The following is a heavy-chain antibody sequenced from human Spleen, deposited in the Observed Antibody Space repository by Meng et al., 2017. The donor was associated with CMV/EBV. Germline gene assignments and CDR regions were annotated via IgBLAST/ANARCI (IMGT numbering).Heavy chain of an antibody. CDR2: ISGYNGNT. J-gene: IGHJ5*02. V-gene: IGHV1-18*01. Sequence: ASGYTFTSHGVNWVRQAPGQGLEWMGWISGYNGNTNYAQKLQGRVTMTPDTSTSTAYMELRSLRSDDTAVYYCARVLMVRGVNWFDPWGQGTLVTVSS. CDR3: ARVLMVRGVNWFDP. CDR1: GYTFTSHG. D-gene: IGHD3-10*01.